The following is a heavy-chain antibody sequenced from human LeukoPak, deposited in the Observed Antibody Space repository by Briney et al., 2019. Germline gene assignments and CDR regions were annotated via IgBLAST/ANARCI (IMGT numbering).Heavy chain of an antibody. CDR1: GFSFSNYW. CDR3: AKDIEAAAGLPYYYGMDV. D-gene: IGHD6-13*01. CDR2: IKQDGSEK. J-gene: IGHJ6*02. V-gene: IGHV3-7*03. Sequence: GGSLRLSCAASGFSFSNYWLTWVRQAPGKGLECVANIKQDGSEKSYVDSVKGRFTISRDNAKNSLYLQMNSLRAEDTALYYCAKDIEAAAGLPYYYGMDVWGQGTTVTVSS.